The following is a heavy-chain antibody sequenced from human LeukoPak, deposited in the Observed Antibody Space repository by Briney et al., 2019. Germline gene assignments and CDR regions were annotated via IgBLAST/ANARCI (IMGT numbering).Heavy chain of an antibody. CDR3: ARVYYDSSGYYYPDYFDY. D-gene: IGHD3-22*01. CDR2: INHSGST. V-gene: IGHV4-30-4*01. Sequence: PSETLSLTCTVSGGSISSGDYYWSWIRQPPGKGLEWIGEINHSGSTNYNPSLKSRVTISVDTSKNQFSLKLSSVTAADTAVYYCARVYYDSSGYYYPDYFDYWGQGTLVTVSS. J-gene: IGHJ4*02. CDR1: GGSISSGDYY.